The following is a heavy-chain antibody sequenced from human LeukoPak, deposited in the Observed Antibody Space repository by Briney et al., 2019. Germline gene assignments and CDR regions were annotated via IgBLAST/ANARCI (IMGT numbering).Heavy chain of an antibody. CDR3: AREAFTMVRGVIILREKGNWFDP. V-gene: IGHV3-7*01. J-gene: IGHJ5*02. CDR2: IKQDGSEK. Sequence: GGSLRLSCAASGFTLSSYWMSWVRQAPGKGLEWVANIKQDGSEKYYVDSVKGRFTISRDNAKNSLYLQMNSLRAEDTAVYYCAREAFTMVRGVIILREKGNWFDPWGQGTLVTVSS. CDR1: GFTLSSYW. D-gene: IGHD3-10*01.